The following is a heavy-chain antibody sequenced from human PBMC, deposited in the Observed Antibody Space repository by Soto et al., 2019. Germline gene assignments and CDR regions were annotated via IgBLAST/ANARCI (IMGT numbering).Heavy chain of an antibody. J-gene: IGHJ5*02. V-gene: IGHV3-74*01. CDR1: GFTFSSYW. CDR3: ARVGNYGDYDWFDP. CDR2: INSDGSST. Sequence: GGSLRLSCAASGFTFSSYWMHWVRQAPGKGLVWVSRINSDGSSTSHADSVKGRFTISRDNAKNTLYLQMNSLRAEDTAVYYCARVGNYGDYDWFDPWGQGTLVTVSS. D-gene: IGHD4-17*01.